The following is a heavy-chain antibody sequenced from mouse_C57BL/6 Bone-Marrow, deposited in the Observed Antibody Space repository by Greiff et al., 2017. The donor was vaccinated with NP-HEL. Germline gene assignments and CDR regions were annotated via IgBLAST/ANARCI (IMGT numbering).Heavy chain of an antibody. CDR1: GYTFTDYN. Sequence: VQLQQSGPELVKPGASVKIPCKASGYTFTDYNMDWVKQSHGKSLEWIGDINPNNGGTIYNQKFKGTATLTVDKSSSTAYMELRSLTSEDTAVYYCARGTTVVAHYAMDYWGQGTSVTVSS. CDR3: ARGTTVVAHYAMDY. V-gene: IGHV1-18*01. D-gene: IGHD1-1*01. CDR2: INPNNGGT. J-gene: IGHJ4*01.